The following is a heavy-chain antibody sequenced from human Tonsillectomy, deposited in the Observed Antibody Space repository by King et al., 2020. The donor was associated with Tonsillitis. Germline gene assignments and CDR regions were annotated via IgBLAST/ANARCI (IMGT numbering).Heavy chain of an antibody. Sequence: QLQESGPGLVKPSETLSLTCTVSGGSINSSNYYWGWIRQPPGKGLEWIGNIFHSGSTYYNPSLKSRVTISVDTSMSQISLNLSSVTAADTAVYYCARLYFYDSTGYLYYFDYWGQGTLVTVSS. V-gene: IGHV4-39*01. D-gene: IGHD3-22*01. J-gene: IGHJ4*02. CDR2: IFHSGST. CDR1: GGSINSSNYY. CDR3: ARLYFYDSTGYLYYFDY.